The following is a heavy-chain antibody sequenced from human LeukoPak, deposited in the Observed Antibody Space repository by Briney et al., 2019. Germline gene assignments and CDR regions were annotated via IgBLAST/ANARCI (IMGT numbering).Heavy chain of an antibody. CDR2: ISPGGGTT. CDR1: GFAFGSEA. CDR3: ARDSHTYSSGWFGVMDV. D-gene: IGHD6-19*01. Sequence: GGSLRLSCAVSGFAFGSEAMSWVRQSPARGLEWVASISPGGGTTYYADYVKGRFTISRDDAKDSLYLQMNSLRAEDTAVYYCARDSHTYSSGWFGVMDVWGKGTTVTVSS. V-gene: IGHV3-23*01. J-gene: IGHJ6*04.